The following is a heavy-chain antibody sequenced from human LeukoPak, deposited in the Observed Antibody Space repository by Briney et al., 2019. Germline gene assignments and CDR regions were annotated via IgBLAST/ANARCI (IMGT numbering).Heavy chain of an antibody. J-gene: IGHJ4*02. CDR3: TASITMIVS. CDR2: IKSKTDGGTT. V-gene: IGHV3-15*07. Sequence: GGSLRLSCAASGFTFSDHYMDWVRQAPGKGLEWVGRIKSKTDGGTTDYAAPVKGRFTISRDDSKNTLYLQMNSLKTEDTAVYYCTASITMIVSWGQGTLVTVSS. D-gene: IGHD3-22*01. CDR1: GFTFSDHY.